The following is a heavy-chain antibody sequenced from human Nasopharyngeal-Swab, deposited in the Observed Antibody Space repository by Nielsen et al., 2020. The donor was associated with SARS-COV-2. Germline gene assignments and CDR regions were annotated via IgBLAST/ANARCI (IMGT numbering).Heavy chain of an antibody. CDR2: IYYSGST. D-gene: IGHD3-10*01. CDR3: ARDSVVRGNFDY. J-gene: IGHJ4*02. CDR1: GCPFSSATYY. Sequence: SETLSLTFTPSGCPFSSATYYWSWIRQPPGKGLEWIGYIYYSGSTNYNPSPKSRVTISVDTSKNQFSLKLSSVTAADTAVYYCARDSVVRGNFDYWGQGTLVTVSS. V-gene: IGHV4-61*01.